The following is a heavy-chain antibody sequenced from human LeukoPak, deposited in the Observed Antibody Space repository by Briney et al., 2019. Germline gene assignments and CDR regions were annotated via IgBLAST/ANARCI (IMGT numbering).Heavy chain of an antibody. V-gene: IGHV1-69*04. CDR2: IIPILGIA. D-gene: IGHD5-18*01. J-gene: IGHJ5*02. CDR1: GGTFSSYA. CDR3: ARDPGIDTAPISDNRFDP. Sequence: GASVKVSCKASGGTFSSYAISWVRQAPGQGLEWMGRIIPILGIANYAQKFQGRVTITADKSTSTAYMELSSLGSEDTAVYYCARDPGIDTAPISDNRFDPWGQGTLVTVSS.